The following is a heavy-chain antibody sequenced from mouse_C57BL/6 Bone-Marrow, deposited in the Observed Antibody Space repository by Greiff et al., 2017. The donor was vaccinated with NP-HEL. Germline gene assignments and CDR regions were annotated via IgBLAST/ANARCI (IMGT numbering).Heavy chain of an antibody. D-gene: IGHD4-1*01. J-gene: IGHJ1*03. V-gene: IGHV5-4*01. CDR1: GFTFSSYA. Sequence: EVQLQESGGGLVKPGGSLKLSCAASGFTFSSYAMSWVRQTPEKRLEWVATISDGGSYTYYPDNVKGRFTISRDNAKNNLYLQMSHLKSEDTAMYYCARGDWDEGYFDVWGTGTTVTVSS. CDR3: ARGDWDEGYFDV. CDR2: ISDGGSYT.